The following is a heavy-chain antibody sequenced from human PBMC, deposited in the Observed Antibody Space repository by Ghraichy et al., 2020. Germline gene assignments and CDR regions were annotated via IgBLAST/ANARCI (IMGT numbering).Heavy chain of an antibody. Sequence: SETLSLTCTVSGGSISSRSYYWGWVRQPPGKGLEWVGNIYYSGSTYYNPSLNSRVTISVDTFKNQFSLKLSSVTAADTAVYYCVESRPWHDAFDIWGQGTMVSVSS. CDR3: VESRPWHDAFDI. V-gene: IGHV4-39*01. D-gene: IGHD1-1*01. J-gene: IGHJ3*02. CDR2: IYYSGST. CDR1: GGSISSRSYY.